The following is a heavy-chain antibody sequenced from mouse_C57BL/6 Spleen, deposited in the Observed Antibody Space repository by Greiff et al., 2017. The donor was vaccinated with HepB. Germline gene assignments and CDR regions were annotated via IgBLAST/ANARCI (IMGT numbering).Heavy chain of an antibody. CDR3: AHYDGYYYFDY. V-gene: IGHV1-82*01. CDR1: GYAFSSSW. J-gene: IGHJ2*01. CDR2: IYPGDGDT. D-gene: IGHD2-3*01. Sequence: VMLVESGPELVKPGASVKISCKASGYAFSSSWMNWVKQRPGKGLEWIGRIYPGDGDTNYNGKFKGKASLTADKSSSTAYMQLSSLTSEDSAVYFCAHYDGYYYFDYWGQGTTLTVSS.